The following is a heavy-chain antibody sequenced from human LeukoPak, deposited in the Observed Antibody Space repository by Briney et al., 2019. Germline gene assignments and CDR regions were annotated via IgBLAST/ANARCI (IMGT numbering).Heavy chain of an antibody. CDR2: IYTSGST. J-gene: IGHJ4*02. CDR1: GGSIGSGSYY. D-gene: IGHD2-8*01. Sequence: SETLSLTCTVSGGSIGSGSYYWSWIRQPAGTGLEWIGRIYTSGSTNYNPSLKSRVTISVDTSKNQFSLKLSSVTAADTAVYYCAREGCTNGVCYLDYWGQGTLVTVSS. CDR3: AREGCTNGVCYLDY. V-gene: IGHV4-61*02.